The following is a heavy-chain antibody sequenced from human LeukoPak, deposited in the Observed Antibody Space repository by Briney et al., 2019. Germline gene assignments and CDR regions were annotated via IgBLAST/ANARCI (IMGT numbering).Heavy chain of an antibody. D-gene: IGHD2-2*02. J-gene: IGHJ4*02. Sequence: SETLSLTCTVSGYSISSGYYWGWIRQPPGKGLEWIGSIYHSGMSFYNPSLKSRVTISVDTSKNQFSLKLSSVTAADTAVYYCARVIVVVPAAIGSPMYYFDYWGQGTLVTVSS. CDR2: IYHSGMS. V-gene: IGHV4-38-2*02. CDR1: GYSISSGYY. CDR3: ARVIVVVPAAIGSPMYYFDY.